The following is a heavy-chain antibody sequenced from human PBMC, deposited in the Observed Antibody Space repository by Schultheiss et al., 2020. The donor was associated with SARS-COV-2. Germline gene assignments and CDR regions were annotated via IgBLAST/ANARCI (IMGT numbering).Heavy chain of an antibody. CDR1: GFTFSSYA. CDR3: ARANYYYYYMDV. Sequence: GGSLRLSCAASGFTFSSYAMSWVRQAPGKGLEWVSRINSDGSSTSYADSVKGRFTISRDNAKNSLYLQMNSLRAGDTAVYYCARANYYYYYMDVWGKGTTVTVSS. J-gene: IGHJ6*03. V-gene: IGHV3-74*01. CDR2: INSDGSST.